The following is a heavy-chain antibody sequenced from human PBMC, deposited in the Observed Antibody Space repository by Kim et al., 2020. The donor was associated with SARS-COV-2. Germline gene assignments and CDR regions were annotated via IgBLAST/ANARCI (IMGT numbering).Heavy chain of an antibody. V-gene: IGHV3-74*01. CDR3: VRGTFAPDGTDY. CDR1: GFTFSTYW. CDR2: MDPDGSTI. Sequence: GGSLRLSCTVSGFTFSTYWMHWVRQAPGKGLVWVSRMDPDGSTINYADSVKGRFTISRDNAMNTLYLQMTSLRAEDTALYYCVRGTFAPDGTDYWGRGTLVTLP. D-gene: IGHD2-2*01. J-gene: IGHJ4*02.